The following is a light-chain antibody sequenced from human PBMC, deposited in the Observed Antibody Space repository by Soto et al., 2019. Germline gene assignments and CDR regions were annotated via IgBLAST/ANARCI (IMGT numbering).Light chain of an antibody. CDR3: QQSNSFPLT. Sequence: DIQMTQSPSSVSASVGERVTITCRASQGISSRLAWYQQKPGKAPNLLIYAASSLQSGVPSRFSGSGSETDFTLTIGSLQPEDFAAYYCQQSNSFPLTFGEGTKVEIK. J-gene: IGKJ4*01. CDR1: QGISSR. CDR2: AAS. V-gene: IGKV1-12*01.